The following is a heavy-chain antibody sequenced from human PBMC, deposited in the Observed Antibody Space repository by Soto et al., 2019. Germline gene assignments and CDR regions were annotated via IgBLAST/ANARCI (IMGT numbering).Heavy chain of an antibody. Sequence: SGPTLVNPTQTLTLTCSFSGFSLSSNGVGVGWIRQAPGKALEWLAFIYWDNDKYYSPSLKSRLSIIKDTSINQVFLIMTTVDPVDSATYYCAHRSPYRGSRNSGWFDSWGQGILVTVSS. J-gene: IGHJ5*01. V-gene: IGHV2-5*02. CDR3: AHRSPYRGSRNSGWFDS. CDR1: GFSLSSNGVG. CDR2: IYWDNDK. D-gene: IGHD1-26*01.